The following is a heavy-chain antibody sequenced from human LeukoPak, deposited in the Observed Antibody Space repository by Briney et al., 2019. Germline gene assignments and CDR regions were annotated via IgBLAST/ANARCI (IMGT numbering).Heavy chain of an antibody. Sequence: ASVKVSCKASGYTFTSYGISWVRQAPGQGLEWMGWISAYNGNTNYAQKLQGRVTMTTDTSTSTAYMELRSLRSDDTAVYYCARDGPNCSGGSCYSYYYGMDVWGQGTTVTVSS. CDR2: ISAYNGNT. J-gene: IGHJ6*02. D-gene: IGHD2-15*01. CDR3: ARDGPNCSGGSCYSYYYGMDV. V-gene: IGHV1-18*01. CDR1: GYTFTSYG.